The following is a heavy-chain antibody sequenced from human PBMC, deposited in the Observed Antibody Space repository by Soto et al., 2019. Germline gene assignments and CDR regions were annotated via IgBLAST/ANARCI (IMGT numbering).Heavy chain of an antibody. J-gene: IGHJ4*02. V-gene: IGHV3-23*01. CDR2: ISGSSTST. D-gene: IGHD3-10*01. Sequence: EVQLSGSGGGLVQPGGSLRLSCAASGFTFSSYAMSWVRQAPGKGLEGVSAISGSSTSTYYADSVKGRFTISRDKSKNTLYLQMNSLRAEDTAVYYCAKDPSSGFAMENYFDYWGQGTLVTVSS. CDR1: GFTFSSYA. CDR3: AKDPSSGFAMENYFDY.